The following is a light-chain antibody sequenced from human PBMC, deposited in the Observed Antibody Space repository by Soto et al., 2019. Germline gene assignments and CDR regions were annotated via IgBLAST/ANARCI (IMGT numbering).Light chain of an antibody. CDR2: ENY. Sequence: QSALTQPPSVSAAPGQKVTISCSGTSSNTGSKYVSWYQQVPGTAPQLLIFENYKRPSGIPDRFSGSKSGTSATLAITGLQTGDEADYYCAAWDLSLSAVVFGGGTKVTVL. CDR1: SSNTGSKY. V-gene: IGLV1-51*02. J-gene: IGLJ3*02. CDR3: AAWDLSLSAVV.